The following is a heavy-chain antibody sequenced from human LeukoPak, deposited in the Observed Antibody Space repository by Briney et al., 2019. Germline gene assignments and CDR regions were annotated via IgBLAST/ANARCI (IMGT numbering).Heavy chain of an antibody. CDR2: IYYSGST. V-gene: IGHV4-39*07. CDR1: GGFISSSSYY. Sequence: SETLSLTCTVSGGFISSSSYYWGWIRQPPGKGLEWIGSIYYSGSTYYNPSLKSRVTISVDTSKNQFSLKLSSVTAADTAVYYCARGLRAGWFDPWGQGTLVTVSS. D-gene: IGHD2-15*01. CDR3: ARGLRAGWFDP. J-gene: IGHJ5*02.